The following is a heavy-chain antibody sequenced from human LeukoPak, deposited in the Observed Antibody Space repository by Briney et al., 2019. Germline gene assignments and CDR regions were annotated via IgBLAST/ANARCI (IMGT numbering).Heavy chain of an antibody. CDR1: GSTFSSYA. J-gene: IGHJ4*02. CDR3: ARVRVGAYDFDY. CDR2: ISYDGSNK. Sequence: GGSLRLSCAASGSTFSSYAMHWVRQAPGKGLEWVAVISYDGSNKYYADSVKGRFTISRDNSKNTLYLQMNSLRAEDTAVYYCARVRVGAYDFDYWGQGTLVTVSS. V-gene: IGHV3-30-3*01. D-gene: IGHD3-10*01.